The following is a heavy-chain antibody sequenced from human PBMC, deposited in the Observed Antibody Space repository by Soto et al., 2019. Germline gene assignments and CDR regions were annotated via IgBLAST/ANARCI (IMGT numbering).Heavy chain of an antibody. CDR3: ARDLRTTVTTPTAFDI. CDR2: INTNGGST. V-gene: IGHV1-46*01. CDR1: GYTFIDYY. D-gene: IGHD4-17*01. Sequence: QVQLVQSGAEVKKPGASVKVSCKASGYTFIDYYIHWVRQAPGQGLEWMGIINTNGGSTSYAQKVPGRVTMTKDTSTRTVNMELSSLRSEDTAVYYCARDLRTTVTTPTAFDIWGQGTMVTVSS. J-gene: IGHJ3*02.